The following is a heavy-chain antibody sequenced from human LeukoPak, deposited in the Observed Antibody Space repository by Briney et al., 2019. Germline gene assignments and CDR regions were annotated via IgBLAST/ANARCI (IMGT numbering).Heavy chain of an antibody. CDR3: ATAIYRGHSAYVDWYFDL. V-gene: IGHV3-23*01. Sequence: GGSLRLSCAASGFTFSSYAMSWVRQAPGKGLEWVSAISGSGGSTYYADSVKGRFTISRDNSKNTLSLQMNSLRAEDTAVYYCATAIYRGHSAYVDWYFDLWGRGTLVTVSS. CDR2: ISGSGGST. J-gene: IGHJ2*01. CDR1: GFTFSSYA. D-gene: IGHD5-12*01.